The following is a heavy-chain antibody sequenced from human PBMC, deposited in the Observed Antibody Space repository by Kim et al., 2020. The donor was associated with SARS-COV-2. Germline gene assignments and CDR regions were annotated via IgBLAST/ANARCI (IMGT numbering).Heavy chain of an antibody. CDR2: VDAGHGLV. CDR3: ARAKGYSSSWPFDY. Sequence: ASVKVSCKASGYTFTSYAMHWVRQAPGQRLEWMGWVDAGHGLVLESLQFQGRVTITRDTSSSTASMALSSLRSEDPAVYYCARAKGYSSSWPFDYWGQGTLVTVSS. CDR1: GYTFTSYA. J-gene: IGHJ4*02. D-gene: IGHD6-13*01. V-gene: IGHV1-3*01.